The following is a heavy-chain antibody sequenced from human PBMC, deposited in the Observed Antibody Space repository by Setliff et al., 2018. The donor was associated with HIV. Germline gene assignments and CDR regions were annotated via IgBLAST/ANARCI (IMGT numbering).Heavy chain of an antibody. CDR2: IKNDGSEK. Sequence: PGGSLRLSCAASGFAFSSHQMSWVRRAPGKGLEWVAKIKNDGSEKYYVDSVGGRFTISRDNAKNSLYLEMNSLTVEDTALYYCARDWPSSTAAGDCWGQGTLVTVSS. D-gene: IGHD6-6*01. CDR3: ARDWPSSTAAGDC. V-gene: IGHV3-7*01. CDR1: GFAFSSHQ. J-gene: IGHJ4*02.